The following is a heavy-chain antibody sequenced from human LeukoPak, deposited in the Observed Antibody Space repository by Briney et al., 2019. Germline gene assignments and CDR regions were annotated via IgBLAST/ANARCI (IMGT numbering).Heavy chain of an antibody. V-gene: IGHV1-2*02. D-gene: IGHD3-9*01. CDR2: INPNSGGT. CDR1: GYTFTGYY. J-gene: IGHJ5*02. CDR3: ARGDYDILTGYYKNWFDP. Sequence: GASVKVSCKASGYTFTGYYMHWVRQAPGQGLEWMGWINPNSGGTNYAQKFQGRVTMTRDTSISTAYMELSRLRSDDTAVYYCARGDYDILTGYYKNWFDPWGQGTLVTVSS.